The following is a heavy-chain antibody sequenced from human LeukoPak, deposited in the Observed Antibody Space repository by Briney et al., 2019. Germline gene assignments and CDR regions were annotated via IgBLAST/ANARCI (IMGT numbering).Heavy chain of an antibody. V-gene: IGHV4-34*01. CDR2: INHSGST. J-gene: IGHJ4*02. CDR3: ASIAVDY. Sequence: SETLSLTCAVYGGSFSGYYWSWIRQPPGKGLEWIGEINHSGSTNYNPSLKSRVTISVDTSKNQFSLKLSSVTAADTAVYYCASIAVDYWGREPWSPSPQ. CDR1: GGSFSGYY. D-gene: IGHD6-13*01.